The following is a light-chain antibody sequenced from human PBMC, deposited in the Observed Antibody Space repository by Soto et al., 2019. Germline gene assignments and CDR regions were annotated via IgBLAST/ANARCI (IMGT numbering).Light chain of an antibody. CDR1: QSINSY. Sequence: DIQMTQSPSSLSASIGDRVTITCRASQSINSYLNWYQQKPGKGPELLIYAASSLQSGVPSRFSGSGSGTDFNLTISSLQPEDFATYYCQQSYSTPRTFGQGTKLEIK. J-gene: IGKJ2*01. CDR2: AAS. CDR3: QQSYSTPRT. V-gene: IGKV1-39*01.